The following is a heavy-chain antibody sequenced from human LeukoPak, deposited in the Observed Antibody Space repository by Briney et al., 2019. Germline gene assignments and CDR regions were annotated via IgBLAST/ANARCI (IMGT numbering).Heavy chain of an antibody. Sequence: GSSVKVSCKASGGTFSSYAISWVRQAPGQGLEWMGGIIPIFGTANYAQKFQGRVTITTDESTSTAYMELNSLRSEDTAVYYCARDRSQDSGYGPSFDYWGQGTLVTVSS. V-gene: IGHV1-69*05. D-gene: IGHD5-12*01. CDR3: ARDRSQDSGYGPSFDY. J-gene: IGHJ4*02. CDR2: IIPIFGTA. CDR1: GGTFSSYA.